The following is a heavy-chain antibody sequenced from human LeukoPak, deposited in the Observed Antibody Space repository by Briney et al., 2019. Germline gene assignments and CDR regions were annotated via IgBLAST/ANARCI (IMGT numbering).Heavy chain of an antibody. CDR3: ARGVEQQLAHFLDY. D-gene: IGHD6-13*01. CDR1: GGSFSGYY. J-gene: IGHJ4*02. V-gene: IGHV4-34*01. CDR2: INHSGST. Sequence: SETLSLTCAVYGGSFSGYYWSWIRQPPGKGLKWIGEINHSGSTNYNPSLKSRVTISVDPSKNQFSLKLSSVTAADTAVYYCARGVEQQLAHFLDYWGQGTLVTVSS.